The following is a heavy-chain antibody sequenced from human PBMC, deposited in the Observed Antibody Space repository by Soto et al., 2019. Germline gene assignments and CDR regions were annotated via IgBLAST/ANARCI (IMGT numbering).Heavy chain of an antibody. D-gene: IGHD5-12*01. CDR3: TRGMSEMATYRTENY. CDR1: GFTFGDYA. Sequence: SLTLSCTGSGFTFGDYAMSWFRQAPGKGLEWVGFIRSKPYGVTTEYAASVKGRFTISRDDSKSIAYLQMNSLSTEDTAVYYVTRGMSEMATYRTENYWRKRSQVTVSS. CDR2: IRSKPYGVTT. J-gene: IGHJ4*02. V-gene: IGHV3-49*03.